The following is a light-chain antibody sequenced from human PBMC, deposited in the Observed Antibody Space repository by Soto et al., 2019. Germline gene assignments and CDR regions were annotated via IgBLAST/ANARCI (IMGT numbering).Light chain of an antibody. CDR3: VQGRHWPPT. J-gene: IGKJ1*01. CDR1: QSLVYSDGNTY. V-gene: IGKV2-30*01. Sequence: VMTQAPLSLPVTPGEAASISCRSSQSLVYSDGNTYLNWFQQRPGQSPRRLLYQVSKRDSGVPDRFSGSGSGTDFTLKISRVEADDVGIYFCVQGRHWPPTFGQGTKVDIK. CDR2: QVS.